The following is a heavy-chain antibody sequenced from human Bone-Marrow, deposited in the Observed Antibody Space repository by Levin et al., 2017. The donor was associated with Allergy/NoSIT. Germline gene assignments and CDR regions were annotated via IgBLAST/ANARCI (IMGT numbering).Heavy chain of an antibody. J-gene: IGHJ4*02. D-gene: IGHD3-10*01. CDR2: INWKGENA. Sequence: GGSLRLSCAASGFTFDDYGMSWVRQAPGKGLEWVSGINWKGENAGYADSVKGRFTISRDNAKNSLYLQMNSLRAEDTAFYYCASGGIYYGSAFEYWGQGTLVTVSS. CDR3: ASGGIYYGSAFEY. V-gene: IGHV3-20*04. CDR1: GFTFDDYG.